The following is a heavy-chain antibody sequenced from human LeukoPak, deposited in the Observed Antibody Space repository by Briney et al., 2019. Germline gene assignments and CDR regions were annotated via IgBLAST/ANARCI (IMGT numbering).Heavy chain of an antibody. CDR1: GFTFSSYG. Sequence: GGSLRLSCAASGFTFSSYGVHWVRQAPGKGLEWVAFIRYDGSNKYYADSVKGRFTISRDNSKNTLYLQMNSLRAEDTAVYYCAKDRKVRGVYNWFDPWGQGTLVTVSS. CDR2: IRYDGSNK. D-gene: IGHD3-10*01. V-gene: IGHV3-30*02. CDR3: AKDRKVRGVYNWFDP. J-gene: IGHJ5*02.